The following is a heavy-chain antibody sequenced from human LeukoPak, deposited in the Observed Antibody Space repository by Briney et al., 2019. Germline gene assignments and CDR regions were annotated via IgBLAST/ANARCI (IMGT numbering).Heavy chain of an antibody. CDR2: ISGSGGST. D-gene: IGHD2-15*01. Sequence: GGSLRLSCAASGFTFSSYGMSWVRQAPGKGLEWVSAISGSGGSTYYADSVKGRFTISRDNSKNTLYLQMNSLRAEDTAVYYCAKSQPSCSGGSCYSGLDPWGQGTLVTVSS. CDR1: GFTFSSYG. V-gene: IGHV3-23*01. J-gene: IGHJ5*02. CDR3: AKSQPSCSGGSCYSGLDP.